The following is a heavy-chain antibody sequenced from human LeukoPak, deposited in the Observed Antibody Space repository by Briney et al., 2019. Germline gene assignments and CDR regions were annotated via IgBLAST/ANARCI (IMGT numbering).Heavy chain of an antibody. CDR2: INHSGST. J-gene: IGHJ4*02. Sequence: PSETLSLTCAVYGGSFSGYYWSWIRQPPGKGLEWIGEINHSGSTNYNPSLKSRVTISVDTSKNQFPLKLSSVTAADTAVYYCARGYSNWDYWGQGTLVTVSS. V-gene: IGHV4-34*01. D-gene: IGHD4-11*01. CDR3: ARGYSNWDY. CDR1: GGSFSGYY.